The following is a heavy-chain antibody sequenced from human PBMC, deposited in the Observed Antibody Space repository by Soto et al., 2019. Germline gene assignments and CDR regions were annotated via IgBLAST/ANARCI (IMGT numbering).Heavy chain of an antibody. V-gene: IGHV3-33*01. J-gene: IGHJ6*02. Sequence: GGSLRLSCAASGFTFSSYGMHWVRQAPGKGLEWVAVIWYDGSNKYYADSVKGRFTISGDNSKNTLYLQMNSLRAEDTAVYYCARDVLANGMDVWGQGTTVTVSS. CDR1: GFTFSSYG. CDR2: IWYDGSNK. D-gene: IGHD3-3*02. CDR3: ARDVLANGMDV.